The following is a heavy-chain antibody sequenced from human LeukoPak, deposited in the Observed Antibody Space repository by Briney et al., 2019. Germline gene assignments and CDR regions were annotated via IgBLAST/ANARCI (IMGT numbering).Heavy chain of an antibody. V-gene: IGHV3-48*03. Sequence: SGGSLRLSCAASGFTFSNYEMNWFRQAPGKGLEWVSYISSSGSTIYYADSVKGRFTISRDNAKNSLYLQMNSLRAEDTAVYYCAQIYTYGSTQFDYWGQGTLVTVSS. D-gene: IGHD5-18*01. CDR1: GFTFSNYE. CDR3: AQIYTYGSTQFDY. J-gene: IGHJ4*02. CDR2: ISSSGSTI.